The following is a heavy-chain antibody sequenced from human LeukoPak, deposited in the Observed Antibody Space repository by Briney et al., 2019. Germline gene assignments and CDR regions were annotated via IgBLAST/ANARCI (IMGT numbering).Heavy chain of an antibody. J-gene: IGHJ4*02. D-gene: IGHD3-10*01. CDR1: GFTFSSYA. V-gene: IGHV3-23*01. CDR3: AKGEKILLWFGESFDY. Sequence: GGSLRLSCAASGFTFSSYAMSWVRQAPGKGLEWASAISGSGGSTYYADSVKGRFTISRDNSKNTLYLQMNSLRAEDTAVYYCAKGEKILLWFGESFDYWGQGTLVTVSS. CDR2: ISGSGGST.